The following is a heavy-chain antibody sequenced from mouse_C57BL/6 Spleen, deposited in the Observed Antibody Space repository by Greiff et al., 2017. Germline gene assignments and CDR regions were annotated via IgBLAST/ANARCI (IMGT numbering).Heavy chain of an antibody. CDR1: GYTFTDYE. CDR3: TKGVYYGNCAY. CDR2: IDPETGGT. J-gene: IGHJ3*01. D-gene: IGHD2-1*01. V-gene: IGHV1-15*01. Sequence: QVQLQQSGAELVRPGASVTLSCKASGYTFTDYEMHWVKQTPVHGLEWIGAIDPETGGTAYNQKFKGKAILTADKSSSTAYMELRRLTSEDSAVYYCTKGVYYGNCAYWGQGTLVTVSA.